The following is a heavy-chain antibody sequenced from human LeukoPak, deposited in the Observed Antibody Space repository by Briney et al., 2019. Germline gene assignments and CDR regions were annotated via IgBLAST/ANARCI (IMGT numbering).Heavy chain of an antibody. CDR2: IRYDGSKK. D-gene: IGHD1-26*01. J-gene: IGHJ4*02. V-gene: IGHV3-30*02. CDR1: RFTFSNYG. CDR3: AKSNSGSYHFYFDH. Sequence: GGSLRLSCAASRFTFSNYGMHWVRLAPGKGLEWVATIRYDGSKKFYVDSVKGRFTISRDNSKKMLYLQMNNLRAEDTAIYYCAKSNSGSYHFYFDHWGQGTLVTVSS.